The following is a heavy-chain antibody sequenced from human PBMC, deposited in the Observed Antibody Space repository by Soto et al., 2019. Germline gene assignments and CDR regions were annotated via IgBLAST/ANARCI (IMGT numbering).Heavy chain of an antibody. J-gene: IGHJ4*02. V-gene: IGHV1-18*04. CDR2: ISAYNGNT. Sequence: QVQLVQSGAEVKKPGASVKVSCKASGYTFTSYGISWVRQAPGQGLEWMGWISAYNGNTNYAQKLQGRVTMTTDTSTSTAYRELRSLRADETAVYYCASDAMGSSGWLDDYWGQGTLVTVSS. D-gene: IGHD6-19*01. CDR1: GYTFTSYG. CDR3: ASDAMGSSGWLDDY.